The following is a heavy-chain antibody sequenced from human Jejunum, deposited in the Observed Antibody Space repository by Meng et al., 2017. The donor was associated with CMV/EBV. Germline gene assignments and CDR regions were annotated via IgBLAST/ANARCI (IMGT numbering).Heavy chain of an antibody. Sequence: EVQLLESXXGLVQXGGSLMLSCAASEFTFSTYAMSWVRQAPGQGLEWVSSISGGGGSTYYADSVKGRFTISRDNSKNTLYLQMNSLRAGDTGLYYCAKLVPAAGTGYRGQGTLVTVSS. D-gene: IGHD6-13*01. CDR2: ISGGGGST. CDR3: AKLVPAAGTGY. V-gene: IGHV3-23*01. J-gene: IGHJ4*02. CDR1: EFTFSTYA.